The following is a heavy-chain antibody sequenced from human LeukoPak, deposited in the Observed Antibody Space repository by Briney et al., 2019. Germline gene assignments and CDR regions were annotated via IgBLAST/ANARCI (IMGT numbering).Heavy chain of an antibody. J-gene: IGHJ5*02. CDR1: GYIFTTYD. D-gene: IGHD7-27*01. Sequence: ASVKVSCEAPGYIFTTYDIGWVRQATGQGLEWMGWLNPNSGNAGYAQKFQGRVTISRNTSISTAYMELSSLRSDDTAIYYCARRKFLGWFDPWGQGTLVTVSS. CDR3: ARRKFLGWFDP. V-gene: IGHV1-8*03. CDR2: LNPNSGNA.